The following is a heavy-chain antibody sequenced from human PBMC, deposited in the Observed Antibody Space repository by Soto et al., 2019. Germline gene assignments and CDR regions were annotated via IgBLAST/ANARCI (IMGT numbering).Heavy chain of an antibody. V-gene: IGHV3-23*01. CDR2: ISGSGGST. CDR1: GFTFSSYA. Sequence: GSLRLSCAASGFTFSSYAMSWVRQAPGKGLEWVSAISGSGGSTYYADSVKGRFTISRDNSKNTLYLQMNSLRAEDTAVYYCAKGRYYYDSSGFGGDAFDIWGQGTMVTVSS. D-gene: IGHD3-22*01. J-gene: IGHJ3*02. CDR3: AKGRYYYDSSGFGGDAFDI.